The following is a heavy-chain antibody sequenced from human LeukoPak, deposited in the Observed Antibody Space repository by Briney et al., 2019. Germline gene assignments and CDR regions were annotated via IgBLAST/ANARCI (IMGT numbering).Heavy chain of an antibody. V-gene: IGHV4-34*01. D-gene: IGHD1-1*01. CDR1: GGSFSGYS. J-gene: IGHJ6*02. CDR3: ARSGWKYPYYYYGMDV. Sequence: SETLSLTCAVYGGSFSGYSWSWIRQPPGKGLEWIGEINHSGGTNYKPSLPSRVTISVDASKNQFCLKLSSVTAADTAVYYCARSGWKYPYYYYGMDVWGQGTTVTVSS. CDR2: INHSGGT.